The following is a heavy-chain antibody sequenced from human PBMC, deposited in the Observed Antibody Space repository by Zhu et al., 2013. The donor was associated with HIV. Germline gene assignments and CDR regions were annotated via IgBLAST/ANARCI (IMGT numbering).Heavy chain of an antibody. J-gene: IGHJ4*02. V-gene: IGHV1-58*01. Sequence: QMQLVQSGPEVKKPGTSVKVSCKASGFTFTSSAVQWVRQARGQRLEWIGWIVVGSGNTNYAQKFQERVTITRDMSTSTAYMELSSLRSEDTAVYYCATSSSWPNRTDYWGQGTLVTVSS. CDR3: ATSSSWPNRTDY. CDR1: GFTFTSSA. CDR2: IVVGSGNT. D-gene: IGHD6-13*01.